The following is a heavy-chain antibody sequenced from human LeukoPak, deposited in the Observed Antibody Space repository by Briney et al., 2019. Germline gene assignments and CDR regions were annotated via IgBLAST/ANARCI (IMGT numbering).Heavy chain of an antibody. CDR2: IYYSGSA. D-gene: IGHD5-12*01. CDR1: GGSINNYY. V-gene: IGHV4-59*01. Sequence: SETLSLTCTVSGGSINNYYWSWIRQPPGKGLEWIGYIYYSGSATYNPSLKSRVTMSVDTSKNQFSLQLNSVTAADTAGYCCARGEGIVATILHAFDIWGQGTMVTVSS. CDR3: ARGEGIVATILHAFDI. J-gene: IGHJ3*02.